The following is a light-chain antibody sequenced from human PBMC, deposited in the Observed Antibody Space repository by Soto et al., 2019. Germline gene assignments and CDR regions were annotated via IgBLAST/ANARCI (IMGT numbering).Light chain of an antibody. V-gene: IGKV1-5*03. J-gene: IGKJ1*01. CDR2: KAS. Sequence: DIQMTQSPSTLSASVGDRVTITCRASQSISNWLAWYQQKPGKAPKLLIYKASSLESGVPSRFSGSGSGTEFTLTISSLQPDDFATYYCQQYNSYPVGFGQGTKVDIK. CDR3: QQYNSYPVG. CDR1: QSISNW.